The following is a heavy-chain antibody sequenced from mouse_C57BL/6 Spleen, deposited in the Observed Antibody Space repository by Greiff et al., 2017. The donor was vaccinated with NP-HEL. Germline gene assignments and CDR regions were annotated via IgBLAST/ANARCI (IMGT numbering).Heavy chain of an antibody. J-gene: IGHJ2*01. CDR3: ARWGWEWGYFDY. D-gene: IGHD3-3*01. V-gene: IGHV1-82*01. CDR2: IYPGDGDT. Sequence: VHLVESGPELVKPGASVKISCKASGYAFSSSWMNWVKQRPGKGLEWIGRIYPGDGDTNYNGKFKGKATLTADKSSSTAYMQLSSLTSEDSAVYFCARWGWEWGYFDYWGQGTTLTVSS. CDR1: GYAFSSSW.